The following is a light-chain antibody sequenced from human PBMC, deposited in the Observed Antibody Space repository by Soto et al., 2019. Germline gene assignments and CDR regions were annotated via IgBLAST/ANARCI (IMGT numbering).Light chain of an antibody. CDR1: SSDVGSYNL. V-gene: IGLV2-23*02. CDR2: EVS. Sequence: QSALTQSASVSGSPGQSITISCTGTSSDVGSYNLVSWYQQHPGKAPKLMIYEVSKRPSGVSNRFSGSKSGNTASLTISGHQSEDEADYYCCSYAGSSTFVVFGGGTKLTVL. CDR3: CSYAGSSTFVV. J-gene: IGLJ2*01.